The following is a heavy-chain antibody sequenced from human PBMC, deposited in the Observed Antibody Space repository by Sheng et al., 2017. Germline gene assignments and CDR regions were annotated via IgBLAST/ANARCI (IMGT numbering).Heavy chain of an antibody. CDR1: GFTFSSYS. D-gene: IGHD7-27*01. CDR2: ISSSSSYT. CDR3: AREGPSLTPI. J-gene: IGHJ3*02. V-gene: IGHV3-21*04. Sequence: EVQLVESGGGLVKPGGSLRLSCAASGFTFSSYSMNWVRQAPGKGLEWVSSISSSSSYTNYADSVKGRFTISRDNAKNSLYLQMNSLRAEDTAVYYCAREGPSLTPIWGQGTMVTVSS.